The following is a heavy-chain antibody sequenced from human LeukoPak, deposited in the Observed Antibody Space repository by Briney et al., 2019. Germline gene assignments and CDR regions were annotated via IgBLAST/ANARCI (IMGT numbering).Heavy chain of an antibody. Sequence: GGSLRLSCAVSGFTVSNNFINWVRQTPGKGLEWVSVIYSGGSTYYADSVKGRFTISRDNSKNTLYLQMNSLRAEDTAVYYCARDLDYYDSSGYYYYYYYGMDVWGQGTTVTVSS. V-gene: IGHV3-66*01. D-gene: IGHD3-22*01. CDR1: GFTVSNNF. CDR3: ARDLDYYDSSGYYYYYYYGMDV. CDR2: IYSGGST. J-gene: IGHJ6*02.